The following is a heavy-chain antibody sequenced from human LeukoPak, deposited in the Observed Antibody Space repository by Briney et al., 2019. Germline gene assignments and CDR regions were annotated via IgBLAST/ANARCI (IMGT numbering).Heavy chain of an antibody. J-gene: IGHJ5*02. D-gene: IGHD1-1*01. CDR1: GYTFTNYY. CDR3: ARTTGKRFDP. Sequence: ASVKVSCKASGYTFTNYYMRWVRQAPGQGLEWMGIINPSGGSTSYAQKFQGRVTMTRDTSTSTVYMELSSLRSEDTAVYYCARTTGKRFDPWGQGTLVTVSS. CDR2: INPSGGST. V-gene: IGHV1-46*01.